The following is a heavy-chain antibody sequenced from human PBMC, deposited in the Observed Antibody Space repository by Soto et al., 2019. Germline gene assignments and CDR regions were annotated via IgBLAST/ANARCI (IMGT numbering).Heavy chain of an antibody. Sequence: PSETLSLTCTVSGGSISSGGYYWSWIRQHPGKGLEWIGYIYYSGSTYYNPSLKSRVTISVDTSKNQFSLKLSSVTAADTAVYYCARTVGAPYNWFDPWGQGTLVTVSS. CDR2: IYYSGST. CDR3: ARTVGAPYNWFDP. D-gene: IGHD1-26*01. CDR1: GGSISSGGYY. J-gene: IGHJ5*02. V-gene: IGHV4-31*03.